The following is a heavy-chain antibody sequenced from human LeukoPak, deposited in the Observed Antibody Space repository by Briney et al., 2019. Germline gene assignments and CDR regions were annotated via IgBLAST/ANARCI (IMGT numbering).Heavy chain of an antibody. Sequence: GESLKISCKGSGYSFTSYWIGWVRQMPGKGLEWMGIIYPGDSDTRYSPSFQGQVTISADKSISTAYLQWSSLKASDTAMYYCARLPLIAVAGTYAFDIWGQGTMVTVSS. CDR2: IYPGDSDT. CDR3: ARLPLIAVAGTYAFDI. D-gene: IGHD6-19*01. CDR1: GYSFTSYW. V-gene: IGHV5-51*01. J-gene: IGHJ3*02.